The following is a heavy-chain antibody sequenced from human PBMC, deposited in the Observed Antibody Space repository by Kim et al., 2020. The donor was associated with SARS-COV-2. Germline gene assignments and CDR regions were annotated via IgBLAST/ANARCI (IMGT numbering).Heavy chain of an antibody. CDR2: VYHSGST. J-gene: IGHJ4*02. Sequence: SETLSLTCTVSGGSISSSFNYWGWIRQPPGQGLEWIGSVYHSGSTYDSPSIKSRVTVSVDTSKNEFSLKVTSVTAADTAVYFCARLPHDSSGYVDCWGQGILVTVSS. CDR3: ARLPHDSSGYVDC. CDR1: GGSISSSFNY. V-gene: IGHV4-39*01. D-gene: IGHD3-22*01.